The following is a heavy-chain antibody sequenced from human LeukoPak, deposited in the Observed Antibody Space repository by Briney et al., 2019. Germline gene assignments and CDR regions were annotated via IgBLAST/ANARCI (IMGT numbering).Heavy chain of an antibody. J-gene: IGHJ4*02. CDR3: ARSRYASGRGAFEY. CDR2: ISGSGGTT. Sequence: GGSLRLSCAASGFTFSIYGMSWVRQAPGKGLEWVSVISGSGGTTYYADSVKGRFTISRDTSKNTMYLQMNSLRDGDTATYYCARSRYASGRGAFEYWGRGTPVTVSS. D-gene: IGHD6-19*01. V-gene: IGHV3-23*01. CDR1: GFTFSIYG.